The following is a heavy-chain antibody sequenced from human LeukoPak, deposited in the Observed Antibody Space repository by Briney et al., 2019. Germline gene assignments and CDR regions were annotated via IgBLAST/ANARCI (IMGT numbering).Heavy chain of an antibody. CDR3: ARAPSRGYLYYYYGMDV. CDR2: IYYSGST. V-gene: IGHV4-59*01. Sequence: PSETLSLTCTVSGGSISSYYWSWIRQPPGKGLEWIGYIYYSGSTNYNPSLKSQVTISVDTSKNQFSLKLSSVTAADTAVYYCARAPSRGYLYYYYGMDVWGQGTTVTVSS. J-gene: IGHJ6*02. CDR1: GGSISSYY. D-gene: IGHD5-18*01.